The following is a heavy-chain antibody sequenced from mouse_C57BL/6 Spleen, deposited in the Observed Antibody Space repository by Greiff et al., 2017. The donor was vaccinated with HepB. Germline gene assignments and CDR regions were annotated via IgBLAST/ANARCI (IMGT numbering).Heavy chain of an antibody. J-gene: IGHJ3*01. CDR3: ARSYDYDGEGWAY. CDR2: IYPRSGNT. CDR1: GYTFTSYG. V-gene: IGHV1-81*01. D-gene: IGHD2-4*01. Sequence: QVHVKQSGAELARPGASVKLSCKASGYTFTSYGISWVKQRTGQGLEWIGEIYPRSGNTYYNEKFKGKATLTADKSSSTAYMELRSLTSEDSAVYFCARSYDYDGEGWAYWGQGTLVTVSA.